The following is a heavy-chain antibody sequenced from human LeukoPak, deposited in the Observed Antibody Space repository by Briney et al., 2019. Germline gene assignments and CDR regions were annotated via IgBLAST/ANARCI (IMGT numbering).Heavy chain of an antibody. CDR2: IYYSGST. D-gene: IGHD3-22*01. CDR1: GFTFSSYA. V-gene: IGHV4-39*01. Sequence: GSLRLSCAASGFTFSSYAMSWIRQPPGKWLEWIGNIYYSGSTYHNPSLKSRVTISVDTSKNQFSLKLSSVTAADTAVYYCARQYYYDSSGPTIWFDPWGQGTLVTVSS. J-gene: IGHJ5*02. CDR3: ARQYYYDSSGPTIWFDP.